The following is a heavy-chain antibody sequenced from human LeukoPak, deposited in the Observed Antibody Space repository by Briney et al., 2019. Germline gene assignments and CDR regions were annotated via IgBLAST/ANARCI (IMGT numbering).Heavy chain of an antibody. D-gene: IGHD1-1*01. V-gene: IGHV3-23*01. CDR1: GFTFNNYA. CDR2: ISGNGGST. Sequence: GGSLRLSCAASGFTFNNYAMSWVRQAPGKGLEWVSVISGNGGSTYYRDSVKGRFTISRDNSKNTLYLQMNSLRAEDTAVYYCAKDGTATVTFEYWGQGTLVTVSS. CDR3: AKDGTATVTFEY. J-gene: IGHJ4*02.